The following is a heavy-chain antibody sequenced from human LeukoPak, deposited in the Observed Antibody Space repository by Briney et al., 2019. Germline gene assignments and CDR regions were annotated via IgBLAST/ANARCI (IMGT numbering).Heavy chain of an antibody. CDR3: VLRRLDAGDKLFD. Sequence: GGSLRLSCAATGFIFSNNAMHWVRQAPGKGLEWVAVISNDGSNQLNAESVKGRFTISRDNSENTQFLQMNSLRPEDTAVYYCVLRRLDAGDKLFDWGQGTLVTVSS. J-gene: IGHJ4*02. V-gene: IGHV3-30*04. D-gene: IGHD1-1*01. CDR2: ISNDGSNQ. CDR1: GFIFSNNA.